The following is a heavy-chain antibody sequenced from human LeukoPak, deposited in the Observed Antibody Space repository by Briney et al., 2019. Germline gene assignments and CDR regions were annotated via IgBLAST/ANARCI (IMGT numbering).Heavy chain of an antibody. CDR2: INGDGSST. Sequence: GGSLRLSCAASGFTFSSYWMHWVRQAPGKGLVWVSRINGDGSSTSYADSVRGRFTISRDNAKNTLYLQMNSLRAEDTAVYYCARDLAVASDAFDIWGQGTMVTVSS. J-gene: IGHJ3*02. V-gene: IGHV3-74*01. CDR3: ARDLAVASDAFDI. D-gene: IGHD6-19*01. CDR1: GFTFSSYW.